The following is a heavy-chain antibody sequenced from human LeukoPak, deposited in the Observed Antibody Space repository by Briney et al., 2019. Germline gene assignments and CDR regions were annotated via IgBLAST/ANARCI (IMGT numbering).Heavy chain of an antibody. Sequence: PSETLSLTCTVSGGFISSTSYYWGWIRQPPGKGLEWIGNIYYSGSTYYSPSLKSRVTISVDTSKNQFSLKLSSVTAADTAIYYCSRDRDYYDSSGYPFDLWGRGTLVTVSS. CDR3: SRDRDYYDSSGYPFDL. CDR1: GGFISSTSYY. J-gene: IGHJ4*02. CDR2: IYYSGST. D-gene: IGHD3-22*01. V-gene: IGHV4-39*07.